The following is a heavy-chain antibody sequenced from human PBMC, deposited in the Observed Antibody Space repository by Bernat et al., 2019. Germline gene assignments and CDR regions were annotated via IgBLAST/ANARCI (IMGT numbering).Heavy chain of an antibody. CDR3: ARDRPVVPAAPFDY. D-gene: IGHD2-2*01. CDR2: ISSSSSYT. Sequence: QVQLVESGGGLVKPGGSLRLSCAASGFTFSDYYMSWIRQAPGKGLEWVSYISSSSSYTNYADSVKGRFTISRDNAKNSLYLQMNSLRAEDTAVYYCARDRPVVPAAPFDYWGQGTLVTVSS. CDR1: GFTFSDYY. V-gene: IGHV3-11*06. J-gene: IGHJ4*02.